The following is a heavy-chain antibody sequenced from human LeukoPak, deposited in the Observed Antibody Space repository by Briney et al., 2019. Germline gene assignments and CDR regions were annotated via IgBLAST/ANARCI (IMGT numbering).Heavy chain of an antibody. CDR3: SKKSRGSGSYYGDY. CDR2: VTSRSTT. J-gene: IGHJ4*02. D-gene: IGHD3-10*01. CDR1: GFFFSHYG. V-gene: IGHV3-23*01. Sequence: GGSLRLSCAASGFFFSHYGMNWVGPAQGRGLEWGSGVTSRSTTYYADSVKGRFTISRDNSKNTLYLQMNSLRAEDTAVYYCSKKSRGSGSYYGDYWGQGILVTVSS.